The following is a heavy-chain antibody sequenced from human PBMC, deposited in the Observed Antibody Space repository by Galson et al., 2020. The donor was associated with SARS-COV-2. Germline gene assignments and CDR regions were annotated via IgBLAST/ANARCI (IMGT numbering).Heavy chain of an antibody. CDR2: IRSKANSYAT. CDR3: TRHAQYCSGGSCYGDYYYYYMDV. V-gene: IGHV3-73*01. Sequence: GGSLRLSCAASGFTFSGSAMHWVRQASGKGLEWVGRIRSKANSYATAYAASVKGRFTISRDDSKNTAYLQMNSLKTEDTAVYYCTRHAQYCSGGSCYGDYYYYYMDVWGQGTTVTVSS. J-gene: IGHJ6*03. D-gene: IGHD2-15*01. CDR1: GFTFSGSA.